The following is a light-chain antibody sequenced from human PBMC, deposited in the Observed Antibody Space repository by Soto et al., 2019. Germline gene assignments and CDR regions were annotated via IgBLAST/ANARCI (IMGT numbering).Light chain of an antibody. CDR1: QSVSSK. J-gene: IGKJ1*01. CDR3: QGYHDSKT. Sequence: EIVMTQSPVTLSVSPGERVTLSCRASQSVSSKLAWYQQKPGQAPRLLISGASTRATGIPARFSGSGSGTEFTLTISSLQSEDFAVYYCQGYHDSKTFGQGTKVEIK. V-gene: IGKV3-15*01. CDR2: GAS.